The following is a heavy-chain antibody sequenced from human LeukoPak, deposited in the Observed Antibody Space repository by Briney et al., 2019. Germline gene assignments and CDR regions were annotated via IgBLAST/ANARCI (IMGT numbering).Heavy chain of an antibody. CDR1: GYTFTSYD. V-gene: IGHV1-8*03. D-gene: IGHD3-3*01. J-gene: IGHJ6*03. Sequence: ASVKVSCKASGYTFTSYDINWVRQATGQGLEWMGWMNPNSGNTGYAQKFQGRVTITRNTSISTAYMELSSLRSEDTAVYSCARGSLEGSDFWSGPSDYYYMDVWGKGTTVTVSS. CDR2: MNPNSGNT. CDR3: ARGSLEGSDFWSGPSDYYYMDV.